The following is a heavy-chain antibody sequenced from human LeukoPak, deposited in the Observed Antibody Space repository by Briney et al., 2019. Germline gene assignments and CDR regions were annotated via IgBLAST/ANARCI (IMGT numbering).Heavy chain of an antibody. Sequence: PGGSLRLSCKASGFILSSYAMSWVRQAPGEGLEWVSIISGSGGSTFYAESVKGRFTISRDNSRNTLELQMNSLRVEDTALYYCAKDTEYSSTWYKEAVDYWGQGTLVTVSS. CDR1: GFILSSYA. CDR3: AKDTEYSSTWYKEAVDY. J-gene: IGHJ4*02. V-gene: IGHV3-23*01. CDR2: ISGSGGST. D-gene: IGHD6-13*01.